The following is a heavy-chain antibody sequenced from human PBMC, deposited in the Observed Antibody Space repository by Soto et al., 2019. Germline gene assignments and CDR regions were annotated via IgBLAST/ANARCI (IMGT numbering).Heavy chain of an antibody. D-gene: IGHD3-16*01. CDR1: GESVIDSY. CDR3: ARGVMEGAFKGGRRSYYWFLDL. V-gene: IGHV4-34*01. J-gene: IGHJ2*01. CDR2: INPSKGA. Sequence: QAHLQQWGAGLVRPSETLSLTCAVYGESVIDSYWTWIRRSPGRGLEWLGEINPSKGATYNPSLKSRVSISLDTSKRQLSLKLFSATAADTAVYYCARGVMEGAFKGGRRSYYWFLDLWGRGTLVAVSS.